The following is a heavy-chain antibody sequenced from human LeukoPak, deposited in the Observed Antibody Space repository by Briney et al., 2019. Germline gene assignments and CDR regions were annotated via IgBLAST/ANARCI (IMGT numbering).Heavy chain of an antibody. CDR3: ARGIRPYRGSAIGY. CDR2: MSPSSGNT. D-gene: IGHD5-12*01. CDR1: GYTFTSYD. V-gene: IGHV1-8*01. J-gene: IGHJ4*02. Sequence: ASVKVSCKASGYTFTSYDFIWVRQATGQGLEWMGWMSPSSGNTGSAQKFQGRVTMTRNTSIGTAYMELSNLRSEDTAVYYCARGIRPYRGSAIGYWGQGTLVTVSS.